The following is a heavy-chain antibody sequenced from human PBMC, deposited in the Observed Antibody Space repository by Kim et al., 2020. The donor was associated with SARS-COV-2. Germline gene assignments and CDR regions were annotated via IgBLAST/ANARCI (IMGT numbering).Heavy chain of an antibody. Sequence: SETLSLTCAVSGGSISSSNWWSWVRQPPGKGLEWIGEIYHSGSTNYNPSLKSRVTISVDKSKNQFSLKLSSVTAADTAVYYCARSVPTNPDKSQQLDRPYYFDYWGQGTLVTVSS. CDR1: GGSISSSNW. CDR2: IYHSGST. CDR3: ARSVPTNPDKSQQLDRPYYFDY. D-gene: IGHD6-13*01. J-gene: IGHJ4*02. V-gene: IGHV4-4*02.